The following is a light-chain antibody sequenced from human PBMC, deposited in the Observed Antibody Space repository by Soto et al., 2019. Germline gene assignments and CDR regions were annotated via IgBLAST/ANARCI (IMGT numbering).Light chain of an antibody. CDR3: QQQGSSLT. V-gene: IGKV3-20*01. CDR2: GAS. J-gene: IGKJ4*01. CDR1: QSVSSSY. Sequence: EIVMTQSPATLSVSPGERATLSCRASQSVSSSYLAWYQQRPGQAPRLLIYGASSRATGIPDRFSGSASGTDFTLTISRLEPEDFAVYYCQQQGSSLTFGGGTKGDIK.